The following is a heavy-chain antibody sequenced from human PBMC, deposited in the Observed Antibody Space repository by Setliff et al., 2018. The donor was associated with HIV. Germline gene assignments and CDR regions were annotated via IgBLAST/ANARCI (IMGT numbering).Heavy chain of an antibody. V-gene: IGHV4-34*10. Sequence: SETLSLTCAVYGASFSGYYWAWIRQSSERGLEFIGEINRSGITNYNPSLKSRVTLSRDASKNQSFLKLTSVTAADTAIYYCARSPGGGRLPYFFDFWGQGTLVTVSS. J-gene: IGHJ4*02. D-gene: IGHD2-15*01. CDR3: ARSPGGGRLPYFFDF. CDR2: INRSGIT. CDR1: GASFSGYY.